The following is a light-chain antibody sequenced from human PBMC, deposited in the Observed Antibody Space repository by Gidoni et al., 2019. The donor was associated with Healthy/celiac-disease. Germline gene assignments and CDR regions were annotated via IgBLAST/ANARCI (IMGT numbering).Light chain of an antibody. V-gene: IGKV3-11*01. J-gene: IGKJ3*01. CDR1: QSVSSY. CDR2: DAS. Sequence: EIVLTQSPATLSLSPGERATLSCRASQSVSSYLAWYQQKPGQAPRRLLYDASNRATGIPARFSGSGSGTDCTLTISSLEPEDFAVYYCQQRSNWPRITFGPGTKVDIK. CDR3: QQRSNWPRIT.